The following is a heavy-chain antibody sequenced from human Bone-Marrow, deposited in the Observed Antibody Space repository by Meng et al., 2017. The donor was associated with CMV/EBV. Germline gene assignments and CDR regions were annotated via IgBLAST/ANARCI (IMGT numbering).Heavy chain of an antibody. J-gene: IGHJ4*02. CDR3: AKYSAVGESMYYFDY. D-gene: IGHD2-21*01. CDR1: GLTVSSYA. CDR2: ISGSGGST. V-gene: IGHV3-23*01. Sequence: SGLTVSSYAMSWVRQAPGKGLEWVSAISGSGGSTYYADSVKGRFTISRDNSKNTLYLQMNSLRAEDTAVYYCAKYSAVGESMYYFDYWGQGTLVTVSS.